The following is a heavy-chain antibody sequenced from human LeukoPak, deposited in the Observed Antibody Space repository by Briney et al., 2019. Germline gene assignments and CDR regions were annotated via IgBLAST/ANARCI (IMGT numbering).Heavy chain of an antibody. CDR1: GYTFTGYY. CDR2: INPNSGGT. J-gene: IGHJ5*02. D-gene: IGHD6-19*01. CDR3: ARLSHHSSGWYGGWFDP. Sequence: GASVKVSCKASGYTFTGYYMHWVRQAPGQGVEWMGWINPNSGGTNYAQKFQGRVTMTMDTSISTAYMELSRLRSDDTAVYYCARLSHHSSGWYGGWFDPWGQGTLVTVSS. V-gene: IGHV1-2*02.